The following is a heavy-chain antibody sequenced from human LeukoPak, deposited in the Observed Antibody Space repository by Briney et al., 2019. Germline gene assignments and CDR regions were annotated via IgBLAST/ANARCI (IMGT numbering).Heavy chain of an antibody. D-gene: IGHD6-6*01. J-gene: IGHJ4*02. Sequence: GGSLRLSCAASGFTFSSYSMNWVRQAPGKGLEWVSSISSSSSYIYYADSVKGRFTISRDNAKNSLYLQMSSLRAEDTAVYYCAREGIAARSTNWGQGTLVTVSS. V-gene: IGHV3-21*01. CDR1: GFTFSSYS. CDR2: ISSSSSYI. CDR3: AREGIAARSTN.